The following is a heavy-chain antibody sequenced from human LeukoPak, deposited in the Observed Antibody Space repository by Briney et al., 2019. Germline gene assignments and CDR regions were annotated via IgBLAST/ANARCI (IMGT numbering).Heavy chain of an antibody. V-gene: IGHV1-24*01. J-gene: IGHJ3*02. CDR3: ATTRRSPVDVVATEDAFDI. CDR2: FDPEDGET. Sequence: ASVKVSCKVSGYTLTELSMHWVRQAPGKGLEWMGGFDPEDGETIYAQKFQGRVTMTEDTSTDTAYMELSSLRSEDTAVYYCATTRRSPVDVVATEDAFDIWGQGTMVTVSS. D-gene: IGHD5-12*01. CDR1: GYTLTELS.